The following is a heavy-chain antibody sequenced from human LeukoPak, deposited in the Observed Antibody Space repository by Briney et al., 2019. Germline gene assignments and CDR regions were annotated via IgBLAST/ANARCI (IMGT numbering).Heavy chain of an antibody. V-gene: IGHV1-24*01. CDR3: ATGFSIGYSSGWYWFDP. D-gene: IGHD6-19*01. CDR2: FDPEDGET. J-gene: IGHJ5*02. Sequence: ASVKVSCKVSGYTLTYLSMHWVRQAPGKGLEWMGGFDPEDGETIYAQKFQGRVTMTEDTSTDTAYMELSSLRSEDTAVYYCATGFSIGYSSGWYWFDPWGQGTLVTVSS. CDR1: GYTLTYLS.